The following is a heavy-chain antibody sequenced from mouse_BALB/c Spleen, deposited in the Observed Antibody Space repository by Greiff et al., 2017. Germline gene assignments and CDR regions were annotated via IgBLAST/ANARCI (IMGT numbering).Heavy chain of an antibody. CDR1: GFSLTGSG. CDR2: IWGDGST. CDR3: SRGGSYGSSPWCAD. V-gene: IGHV2-6-7*01. J-gene: IGHJ3*01. D-gene: IGHD1-1*01. Sequence: QVQLKESGPGLVAPSQSLSITCTVSGFSLTGSGVNWVRQPPGKGLEWLGMIWGDGSTDYNSALKTSLTISKDNSKSQVFLKMNSLQHDDPARYYWSRGGSYGSSPWCADWGQGTLVTVSA.